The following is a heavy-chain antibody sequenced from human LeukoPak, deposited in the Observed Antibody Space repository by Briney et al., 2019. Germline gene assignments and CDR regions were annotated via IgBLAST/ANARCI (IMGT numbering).Heavy chain of an antibody. V-gene: IGHV1-18*01. D-gene: IGHD3-16*01. CDR2: ISPDNDNT. CDR3: ARDHGGSWFDP. Sequence: ASVTVSCKASGYTFTSYSITWLRQAPGQGLEWMGRISPDNDNTDLAQRLQGRVTMTTDTSTSTAYMELRTLKSDNTAMYYCARDHGGSWFDPWGPGTLVTVSS. CDR1: GYTFTSYS. J-gene: IGHJ5*02.